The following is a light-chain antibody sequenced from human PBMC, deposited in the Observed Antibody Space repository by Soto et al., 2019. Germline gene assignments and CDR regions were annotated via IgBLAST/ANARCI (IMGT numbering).Light chain of an antibody. Sequence: IVLPQSPATLSLSPGERATLSCMASQSVSRYLAWYQQKPGQAPRLLIYDASTRATGTPARFSGSGSGTKFTLSISSLQSEDFAVYYCQQYNNWPITFGQGTRLEIK. J-gene: IGKJ5*01. CDR2: DAS. V-gene: IGKV3D-15*01. CDR3: QQYNNWPIT. CDR1: QSVSRY.